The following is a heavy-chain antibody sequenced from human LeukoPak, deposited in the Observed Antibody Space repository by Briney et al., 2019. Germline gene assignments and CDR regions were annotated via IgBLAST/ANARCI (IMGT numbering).Heavy chain of an antibody. D-gene: IGHD2-2*01. CDR1: GYTFTSYA. J-gene: IGHJ6*02. CDR2: INAGNGNT. CDR3: ARALSPDCNSTSCITYYGMDV. Sequence: ASVKVSCKASGYTFTSYAMHWVRQAPGQRLEWMGWINAGNGNTKYSQKFQGRVTITRDTSASTAYMELSSLRSEDTAVYYCARALSPDCNSTSCITYYGMDVWGQGTTVTVSS. V-gene: IGHV1-3*01.